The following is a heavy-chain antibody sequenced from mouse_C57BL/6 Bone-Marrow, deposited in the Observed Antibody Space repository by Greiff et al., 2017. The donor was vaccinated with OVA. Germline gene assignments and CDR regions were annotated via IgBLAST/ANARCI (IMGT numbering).Heavy chain of an antibody. Sequence: QVQLQQSGPGLVAPSQSLSITCTVSGFSLTSYGVSWVRQPPGKGLEWLGVIWGDGSTNYHSALISRLSISKDNSKSQVFLPLTSLQTVDTATYCCANIVGYYEAYWGPGTLVTVSA. CDR3: ANIVGYYEAY. V-gene: IGHV2-3*01. D-gene: IGHD2-3*01. J-gene: IGHJ3*01. CDR1: GFSLTSYG. CDR2: IWGDGST.